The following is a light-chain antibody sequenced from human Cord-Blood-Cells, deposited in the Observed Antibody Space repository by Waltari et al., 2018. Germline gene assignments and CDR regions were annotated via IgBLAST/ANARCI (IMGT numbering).Light chain of an antibody. Sequence: QSALTQPASVSGSPGQSITISRTGTSSDVGGYNHVSWYQQHPGKATKLMIYEVSNRPAGVSNRFSGSKSGNTASLTISGLQAEDEADYYCSSYTSSSTYVFGTGTKVTVL. CDR3: SSYTSSSTYV. V-gene: IGLV2-14*01. J-gene: IGLJ1*01. CDR2: EVS. CDR1: SSDVGGYNH.